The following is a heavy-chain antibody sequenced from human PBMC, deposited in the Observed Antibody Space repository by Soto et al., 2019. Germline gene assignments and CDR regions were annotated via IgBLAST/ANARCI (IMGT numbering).Heavy chain of an antibody. CDR3: AHPRGYGVFDAVDI. Sequence: GGSLRLSCAASGFTFSSYGMHWVRQAPGKGLEWVAVISSSGDSAYYAESVRGRFTISRDNSINTLYLQMRSLRPEDTAVYFCAHPRGYGVFDAVDIWGQGTMVPVSS. CDR1: GFTFSSYG. J-gene: IGHJ3*02. CDR2: ISSSGDSA. D-gene: IGHD4-17*01. V-gene: IGHV3-23*01.